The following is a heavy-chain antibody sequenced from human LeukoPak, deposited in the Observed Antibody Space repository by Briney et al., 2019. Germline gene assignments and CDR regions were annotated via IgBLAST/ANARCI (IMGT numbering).Heavy chain of an antibody. CDR1: GFSFISYG. J-gene: IGHJ4*02. D-gene: IGHD4-17*01. CDR2: ISDDGRSK. Sequence: PGGSLRLSCAASGFSFISYGMHWVRQAPGKGLEWVGVISDDGRSKDYADSVKGRLTISRDNSKDTLYLQMNSLRAEDTAVYYCAKRPSDYGDYVSYFDYRGRGTLVTVSS. V-gene: IGHV3-30*18. CDR3: AKRPSDYGDYVSYFDY.